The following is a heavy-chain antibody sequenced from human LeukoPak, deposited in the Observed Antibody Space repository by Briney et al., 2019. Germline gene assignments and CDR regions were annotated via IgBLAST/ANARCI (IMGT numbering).Heavy chain of an antibody. CDR1: GGSISSSSYY. Sequence: PSETLSLTCTVSGGSISSSSYYWGWIRQPPGKGLEWIGSIYYSGSTYYNPSLKSRVTISIDTSKNQFSLKLSSVTAADTAVYYCATTLATVTPPFDYWGQGTLVTVSS. CDR2: IYYSGST. V-gene: IGHV4-39*07. J-gene: IGHJ4*02. D-gene: IGHD4-11*01. CDR3: ATTLATVTPPFDY.